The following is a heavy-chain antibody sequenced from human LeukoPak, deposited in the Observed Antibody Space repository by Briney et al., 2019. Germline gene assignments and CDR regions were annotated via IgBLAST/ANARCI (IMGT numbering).Heavy chain of an antibody. CDR2: ISGSGGST. V-gene: IGHV3-23*01. CDR3: AKGPTYYYGSGSYYNPNWFDP. D-gene: IGHD3-10*01. J-gene: IGHJ5*02. CDR1: GFTFSSYA. Sequence: GGSLRLSCAASGFTFSSYAMSWVRQAPGKGLEWVSAISGSGGSTYYADSVKGRFTISRDNSKNTLYLQMNSLRAVDTAVYYCAKGPTYYYGSGSYYNPNWFDPWGQGTLVTVSS.